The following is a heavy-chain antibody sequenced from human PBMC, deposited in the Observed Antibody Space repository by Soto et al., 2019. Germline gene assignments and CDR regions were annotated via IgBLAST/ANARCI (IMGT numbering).Heavy chain of an antibody. D-gene: IGHD2-15*01. CDR1: GDTVSSNSVS. CDR3: ARSEEDSDYYYYGMDV. J-gene: IGHJ6*02. CDR2: THYRSRWYS. V-gene: IGHV6-1*01. Sequence: SQTLSLTCVGSGDTVSSNSVSWNLVRQSPSRGLEWLGRTHYRSRWYSDYAVSVRSRIDINADTSKNQVSLQLNSVTPEDTAVYYCARSEEDSDYYYYGMDVWGQGTTVTVYS.